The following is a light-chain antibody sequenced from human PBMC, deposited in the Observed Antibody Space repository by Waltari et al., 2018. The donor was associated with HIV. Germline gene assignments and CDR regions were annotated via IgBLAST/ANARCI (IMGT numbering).Light chain of an antibody. CDR1: SRHIGAYDS. V-gene: IGLV2-8*01. CDR3: SSYGDSLRVL. CDR2: EVT. J-gene: IGLJ3*02. Sequence: QSALTQPPSASGSLGQSVTISCTGSSRHIGAYDSVSWFKQLPRSAPKLLLYEVTRRPSTVSDRFSGSRSGSTAFLTVAGLQPDDEATYFCSSYGDSLRVLFGGGTNVTVL.